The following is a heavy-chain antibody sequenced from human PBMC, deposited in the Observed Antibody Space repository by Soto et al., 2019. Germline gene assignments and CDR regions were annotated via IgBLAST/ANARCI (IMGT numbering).Heavy chain of an antibody. CDR1: GGSFSGYY. Sequence: SETLSLTCAVYGGSFSGYYWSWIRQPPGKGLEWIGEINHSGSTNYNPSLKSRVTISVDTSKNQFSLKLSSVTAADTAVYYCARIIAAAGTDYYYDGKDVWGQGTTVTVSS. V-gene: IGHV4-34*01. J-gene: IGHJ6*02. CDR3: ARIIAAAGTDYYYDGKDV. D-gene: IGHD6-13*01. CDR2: INHSGST.